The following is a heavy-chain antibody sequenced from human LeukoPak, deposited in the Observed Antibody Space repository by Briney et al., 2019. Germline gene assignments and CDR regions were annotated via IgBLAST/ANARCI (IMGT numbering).Heavy chain of an antibody. D-gene: IGHD4-17*01. Sequence: SETLSLTCTVSGGSISSYYWSWIRQPPGKGLEWIGYIYYSGNTNYNPSLKSRVTISVDTSKNQFSLKLSSVTAADTAVYYCARDLGGPIYGFVYWGQGTLVTVSS. CDR2: IYYSGNT. CDR1: GGSISSYY. J-gene: IGHJ4*02. CDR3: ARDLGGPIYGFVY. V-gene: IGHV4-59*01.